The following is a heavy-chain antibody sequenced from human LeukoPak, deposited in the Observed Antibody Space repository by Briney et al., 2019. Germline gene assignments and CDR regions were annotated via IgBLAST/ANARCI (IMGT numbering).Heavy chain of an antibody. CDR3: ATGAYSSGWQRGRSLDY. V-gene: IGHV1-24*01. D-gene: IGHD6-19*01. J-gene: IGHJ4*02. Sequence: GASVKVSCKVSGYTLTELSMHWVRQAPGKGLEWMGGFDPEDGETIYAQKFQGRVTMTEDTSTDTAYMELSSLRSEDTAVYYCATGAYSSGWQRGRSLDYWGQGTLVTVSS. CDR1: GYTLTELS. CDR2: FDPEDGET.